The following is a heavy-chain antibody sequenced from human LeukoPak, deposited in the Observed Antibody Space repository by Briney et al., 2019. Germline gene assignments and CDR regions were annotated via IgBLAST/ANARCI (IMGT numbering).Heavy chain of an antibody. V-gene: IGHV3-23*01. CDR1: GFTFSSYA. CDR2: ISGSGGST. J-gene: IGHJ6*02. D-gene: IGHD3-22*01. CDR3: AKDNWYYYDSSGYPDSYYGMDV. Sequence: PPGGSLRLSSAASGFTFSSYAMSWGRQAPGKGLEWVSAISGSGGSTYYADSVKGRFTISRDNSKNTLYLQMNSLRAEDTAVYYCAKDNWYYYDSSGYPDSYYGMDVWGQGTTVTVSS.